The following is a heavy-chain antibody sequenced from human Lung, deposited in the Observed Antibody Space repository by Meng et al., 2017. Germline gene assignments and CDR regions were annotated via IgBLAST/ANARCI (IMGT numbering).Heavy chain of an antibody. D-gene: IGHD3-10*01. Sequence: QRVGGRGGPSEHPGLLCLAYGGSSSGFYWSWIRQSPAKGVEGIGKINHVGSTNYNPSLESRVTRSVDTPKNQNSLRLTSMTVADTAVYYVARERHSTIIRVVKDYWGQGALVTVSS. CDR2: INHVGST. J-gene: IGHJ4*02. CDR3: ARERHSTIIRVVKDY. CDR1: GGSSSGFY. V-gene: IGHV4-34*01.